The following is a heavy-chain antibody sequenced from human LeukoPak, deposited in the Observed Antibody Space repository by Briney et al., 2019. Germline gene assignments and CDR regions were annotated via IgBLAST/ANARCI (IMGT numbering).Heavy chain of an antibody. D-gene: IGHD5-24*01. CDR3: ARRRRGEGLMAIPRTNWFDP. CDR2: IYTSGST. CDR1: GGSISSGSYY. V-gene: IGHV4-61*09. Sequence: SETLSLTCTVSGGSISSGSYYWTWIRQPAGKGLEWIGHIYTSGSTGYNPSLKSRVSISLDPSKNQFSLKLSSVTAADTAVYYCARRRRGEGLMAIPRTNWFDPWGQGTLVTVSS. J-gene: IGHJ5*02.